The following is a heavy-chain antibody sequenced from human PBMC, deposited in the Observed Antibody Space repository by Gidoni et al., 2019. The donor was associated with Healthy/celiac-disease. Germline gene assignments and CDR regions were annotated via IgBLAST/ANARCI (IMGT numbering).Heavy chain of an antibody. Sequence: GAVIWYDGSNKYYADSVKGRFTISRDNSKNTLYLQMNSLRAEDTAVYYCARVLYGMDVWGQGTTVTVPS. CDR2: IWYDGSNK. CDR3: ARVLYGMDV. V-gene: IGHV3-33*01. J-gene: IGHJ6*02.